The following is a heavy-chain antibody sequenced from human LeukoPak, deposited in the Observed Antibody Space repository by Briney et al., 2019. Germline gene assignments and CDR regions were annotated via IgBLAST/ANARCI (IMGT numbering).Heavy chain of an antibody. CDR3: ARDQGGSYSY. D-gene: IGHD1-26*01. CDR2: ISSLSGTR. Sequence: AGGSLRLSCAASGFTFSTYSMNWVRQAPGKGLEWVSFISSLSGTREYADSVKGRFTISRDNAKNSLYLQMNSLRAEDTAVYYCARDQGGSYSYWGQGTLVTVSS. V-gene: IGHV3-48*01. J-gene: IGHJ4*02. CDR1: GFTFSTYS.